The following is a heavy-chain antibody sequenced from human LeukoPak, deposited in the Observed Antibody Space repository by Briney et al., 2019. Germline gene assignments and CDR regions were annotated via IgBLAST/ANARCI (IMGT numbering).Heavy chain of an antibody. Sequence: PGESLRLSCAASGFTFSDYYFSWSRQAPGKGLEWIGYISSSGSIYYADSVKGRFTMSRDDAKSSLYLQVSSLRAEDTAIYYCARRRDYFDSWGQGALVTVSS. CDR1: GFTFSDYY. V-gene: IGHV3-11*01. J-gene: IGHJ4*02. CDR2: ISSSGSI. CDR3: ARRRDYFDS.